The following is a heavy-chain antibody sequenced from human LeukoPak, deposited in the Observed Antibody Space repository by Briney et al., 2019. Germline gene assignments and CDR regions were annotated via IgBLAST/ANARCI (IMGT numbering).Heavy chain of an antibody. CDR1: GGSISSGDYY. CDR2: IYYSGST. J-gene: IGHJ6*02. V-gene: IGHV4-61*08. D-gene: IGHD6-19*01. Sequence: PSQTLSLTCTVSGGSISSGDYYWSWIRQPPGKGLEWIGYIYYSGSTNYNPSLKSRVTISVDTSKNQFSLKLSSVTAADTAVYYCARANSSGWYYYYGMDVWGQGTTVTVSS. CDR3: ARANSSGWYYYYGMDV.